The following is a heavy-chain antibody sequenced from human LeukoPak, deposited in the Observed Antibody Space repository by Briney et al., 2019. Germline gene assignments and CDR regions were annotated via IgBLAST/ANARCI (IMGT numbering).Heavy chain of an antibody. CDR2: IYYSGST. CDR3: ARDPGSGWYDDAFDI. Sequence: PSETLSLTCTVSGGSISSSSYYWGWIRQPPGKGLEWIGRIYYSGSTYYNPSLKSRVTISVDTSKNQFSLKLSSVTAADTAVYYCARDPGSGWYDDAFDIWGQGTMVTVSS. J-gene: IGHJ3*02. D-gene: IGHD6-19*01. CDR1: GGSISSSSYY. V-gene: IGHV4-39*07.